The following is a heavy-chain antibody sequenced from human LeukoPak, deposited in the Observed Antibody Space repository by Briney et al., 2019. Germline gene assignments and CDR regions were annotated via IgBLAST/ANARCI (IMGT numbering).Heavy chain of an antibody. CDR3: AKECLRSDAFDI. V-gene: IGHV3-23*01. CDR2: LSDSGTT. J-gene: IGHJ3*02. D-gene: IGHD2-2*01. CDR1: GFTFSIFA. Sequence: GGSLRLSCAASGFTFSIFAMSWVRQAPGKGLEWVSGLSDSGTTFYADSVKGRFTISRDNSKNTLYLQMNSLRAEDTAVYYCAKECLRSDAFDIWGQGTMVTVSS.